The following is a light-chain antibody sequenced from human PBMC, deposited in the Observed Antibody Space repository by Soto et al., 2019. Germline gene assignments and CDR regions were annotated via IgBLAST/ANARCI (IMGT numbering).Light chain of an antibody. J-gene: IGKJ2*01. CDR3: QQRSNIAYT. Sequence: DIQMTQSPSSLSASVGDRVTITCRARQTISSYLNWYQQNPGKAPKLLIYAASSLQSGVPSRFSGSGSGTDLTLTISSLQPEDFATYYCQQRSNIAYTFGQGTKLEIK. CDR2: AAS. CDR1: QTISSY. V-gene: IGKV1-39*01.